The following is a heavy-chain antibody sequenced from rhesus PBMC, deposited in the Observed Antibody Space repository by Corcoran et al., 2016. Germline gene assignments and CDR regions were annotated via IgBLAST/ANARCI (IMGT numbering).Heavy chain of an antibody. CDR3: AGHIAAGLAFDF. V-gene: IGHV4-173*01. J-gene: IGHJ3*01. CDR2: ISGSGGST. Sequence: QVQLQESGPGLVKPSETLSLTCAVSGGSISSNYWSWLRQLPGKGLGWIGRISGSGGSTDYNPSLKSRVTISTDTAKNQFALKLSSVTAADTAVYYWAGHIAAGLAFDFWGQGLRVPVSS. CDR1: GGSISSNY. D-gene: IGHD6-13*01.